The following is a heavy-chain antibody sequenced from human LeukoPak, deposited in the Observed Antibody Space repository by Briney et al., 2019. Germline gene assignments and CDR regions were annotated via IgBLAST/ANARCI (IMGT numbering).Heavy chain of an antibody. J-gene: IGHJ4*02. CDR1: GFTFSSYG. CDR3: ARGALGFDY. V-gene: IGHV3-33*01. D-gene: IGHD3-3*02. Sequence: GGSLRLSCAATGFTFSSYGMHWVRQAPGKGLEWVAVIWYDGSNKYYADSVKGRFTISRDNSKSTLYLQMNSLRAEDTAVYYCARGALGFDYWGQGTLVTVSS. CDR2: IWYDGSNK.